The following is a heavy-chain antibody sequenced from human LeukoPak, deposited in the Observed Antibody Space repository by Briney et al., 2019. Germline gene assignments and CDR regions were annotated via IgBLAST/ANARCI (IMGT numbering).Heavy chain of an antibody. V-gene: IGHV4-59*01. Sequence: SETLSLTCTVSGSSISSYYWSWIRQPPGEGLEWIGYYHYSGSTNYNPSLKSRVTISVDTSKNHFSLKLTSVTAADTAVYYCARGEYSSSWYFVLHWGQGTLVTVSS. J-gene: IGHJ4*02. CDR3: ARGEYSSSWYFVLH. CDR1: GSSISSYY. CDR2: YHYSGST. D-gene: IGHD6-13*01.